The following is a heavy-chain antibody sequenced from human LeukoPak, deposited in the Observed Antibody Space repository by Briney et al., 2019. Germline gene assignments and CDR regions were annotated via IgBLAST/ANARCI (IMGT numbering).Heavy chain of an antibody. D-gene: IGHD3-22*01. CDR3: AKTDSVSHVFDY. V-gene: IGHV3-33*06. CDR1: GFTFSSYG. CDR2: IWYDGSNK. Sequence: PGRSLRLSCAASGFTFSSYGMLWVRQAPGKGLEWVAVIWYDGSNKYYADSVKGRFTISRDNSKNTLYLQMNSLRAEDTAVYYCAKTDSVSHVFDYWAQGTLVTVSS. J-gene: IGHJ4*02.